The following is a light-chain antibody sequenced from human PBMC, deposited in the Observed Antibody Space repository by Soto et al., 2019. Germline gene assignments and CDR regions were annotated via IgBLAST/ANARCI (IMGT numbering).Light chain of an antibody. Sequence: QSALPQPPSASGSRGQSVTISCTGTSVDINYVSWFQQHPGKAPKLIICEVTKRPSGVPDRFSGSKSGNTASLTVSGLQDDDESDYYCSSYAGRDIWVFCGGTTLTVL. CDR1: SVDINY. J-gene: IGLJ3*02. V-gene: IGLV2-8*01. CDR2: EVT. CDR3: SSYAGRDIWV.